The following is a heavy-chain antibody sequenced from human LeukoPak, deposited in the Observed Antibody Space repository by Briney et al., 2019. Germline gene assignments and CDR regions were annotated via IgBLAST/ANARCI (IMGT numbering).Heavy chain of an antibody. CDR2: ISSSGSTI. J-gene: IGHJ4*02. CDR3: AKAVGLYSSSWYYFDY. CDR1: GFTFSDYY. V-gene: IGHV3-11*01. D-gene: IGHD6-13*01. Sequence: PGGSLRLSCAASGFTFSDYYMSWIRQAPGKGLEWVSYISSSGSTIYYADSVKGRFTISRDNAKNSLYLQMNSLRAEDTAVYYCAKAVGLYSSSWYYFDYWGQGTLVTVSS.